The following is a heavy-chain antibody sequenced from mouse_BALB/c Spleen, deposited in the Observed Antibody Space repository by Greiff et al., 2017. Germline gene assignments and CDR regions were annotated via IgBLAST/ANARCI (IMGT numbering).Heavy chain of an antibody. V-gene: IGHV5-6-5*01. D-gene: IGHD2-2*01. CDR1: GFTFSSYA. CDR2: ISSGGST. J-gene: IGHJ3*01. CDR3: ARGEDYGYPWFAY. Sequence: EVKLVESGGGLVKPGGSLKLSCAASGFTFSSYAMSWVRQTPEKRLEWVASISSGGSTYYPDSVKGRFTISRDNARNILYLQMSSLRSEDTAMYYCARGEDYGYPWFAYWGQGTLVTVSA.